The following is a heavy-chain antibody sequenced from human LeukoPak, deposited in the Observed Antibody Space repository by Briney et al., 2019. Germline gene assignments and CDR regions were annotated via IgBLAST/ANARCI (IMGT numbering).Heavy chain of an antibody. D-gene: IGHD1-1*01. CDR1: GFAFRSYA. CDR2: IWYDGSNN. Sequence: PGGSLRLSCAASGFAFRSYAMHWVRQAPGKGLEWVAVIWYDGSNNYYADSEKGRFTISRDNPENTVYLQMNSLRAEATAMYYCAREGPQMGTSAFDIWGQGTMVTVSS. J-gene: IGHJ3*02. V-gene: IGHV3-33*01. CDR3: AREGPQMGTSAFDI.